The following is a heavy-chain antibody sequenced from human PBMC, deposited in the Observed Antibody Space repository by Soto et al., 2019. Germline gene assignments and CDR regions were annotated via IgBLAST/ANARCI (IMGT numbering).Heavy chain of an antibody. CDR1: GFTFSSYA. CDR2: ISGSGGST. Sequence: EVQLLESGGGLVQPGGSLRLSCAASGFTFSSYAMSWVRQAPGKGLEWVSAISGSGGSTYYADSVKGRFTISRDNSKNTLYLQMNSLRAEDTAVYYCATEWGPGYQKKHAFDIWGQGTMVTVSS. D-gene: IGHD5-18*01. J-gene: IGHJ3*02. CDR3: ATEWGPGYQKKHAFDI. V-gene: IGHV3-23*01.